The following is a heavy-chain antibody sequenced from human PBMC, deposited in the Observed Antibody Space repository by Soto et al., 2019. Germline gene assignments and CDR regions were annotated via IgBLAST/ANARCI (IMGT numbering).Heavy chain of an antibody. Sequence: PGGSLRLSCAASGFTFSRYGMHWVRQAPGKGLEWVAVIWYDGSNKYYADSVKGRFTISRDNSKNTLYLQMNSLRAEDTAVYYCARDQSRYFDWLAPESFDYRGQGTLVTVSS. CDR2: IWYDGSNK. D-gene: IGHD3-9*01. J-gene: IGHJ4*02. V-gene: IGHV3-33*01. CDR3: ARDQSRYFDWLAPESFDY. CDR1: GFTFSRYG.